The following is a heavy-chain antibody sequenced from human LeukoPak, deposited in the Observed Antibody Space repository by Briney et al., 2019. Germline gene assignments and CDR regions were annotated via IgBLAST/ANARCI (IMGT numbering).Heavy chain of an antibody. V-gene: IGHV5-51*01. CDR2: ISPDGSDT. D-gene: IGHD3-10*01. J-gene: IGHJ4*02. Sequence: GESLKISCKGSGYSFTNYWIGWVRQMPGKGLEWMGIISPDGSDTRYSPSFQGQVTISADKSITTAYLQWSSLKASDTAMYYCVRVYGSGSYYNVLRFDYWGQGTLVTVSS. CDR3: VRVYGSGSYYNVLRFDY. CDR1: GYSFTNYW.